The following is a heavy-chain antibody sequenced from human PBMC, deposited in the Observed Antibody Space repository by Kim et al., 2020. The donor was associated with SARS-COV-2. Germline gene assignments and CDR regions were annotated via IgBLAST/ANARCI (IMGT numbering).Heavy chain of an antibody. V-gene: IGHV3-13*04. CDR2: IGTAGDT. D-gene: IGHD3-9*01. CDR1: GFTFSSYD. CDR3: ARVAYDILTGYYWYFDL. J-gene: IGHJ2*01. Sequence: GGSLRLSCAASGFTFSSYDMHWVRQATGKGLEWVSAIGTAGDTYYPGSVKGRFTISRENAKNSLYLQMNSLRAGDTAVYYCARVAYDILTGYYWYFDLWGRGTLVTVSS.